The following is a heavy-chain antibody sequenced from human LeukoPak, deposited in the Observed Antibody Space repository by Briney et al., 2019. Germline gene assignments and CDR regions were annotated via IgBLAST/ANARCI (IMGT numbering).Heavy chain of an antibody. CDR2: IKQDGSAK. CDR3: ARDGDFWSAQGAFDI. CDR1: GFTFSSYW. J-gene: IGHJ3*02. Sequence: GGSLRLSCAASGFTFSSYWMSWVRLAPGKGLEWVANIKQDGSAKFYVESVKGRFTISRDNAKNSLYLQMNSLRAEDTAVYYCARDGDFWSAQGAFDIRGQGTMVTVSS. D-gene: IGHD3-3*01. V-gene: IGHV3-7*01.